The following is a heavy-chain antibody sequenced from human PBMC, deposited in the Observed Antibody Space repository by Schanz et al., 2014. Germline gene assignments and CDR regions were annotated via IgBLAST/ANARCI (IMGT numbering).Heavy chain of an antibody. Sequence: EVHLLESGGGLVQPGGSLRLSCAASGFSFGTYAMSWVRQAPGKGLLWVSSISGTGGDDTYYADSVKGRFTISRDNSKNTVYLQMNSLRAEDTAVYYCAKGRFGELSAFDIWGQGTMVTVSS. CDR3: AKGRFGELSAFDI. J-gene: IGHJ3*02. V-gene: IGHV3-23*01. CDR1: GFSFGTYA. CDR2: ISGTGGDDT. D-gene: IGHD3-10*01.